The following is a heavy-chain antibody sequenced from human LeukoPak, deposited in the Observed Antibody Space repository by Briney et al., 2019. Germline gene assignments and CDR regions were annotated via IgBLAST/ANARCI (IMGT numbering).Heavy chain of an antibody. V-gene: IGHV1-2*02. D-gene: IGHD6-19*01. J-gene: IGHJ3*02. Sequence: ASVKVSCKASGYTFTSYGISWVRQAPGQGLEWMGWINPNSGGTNYAQKFQGRVTMTRDTSISTAYMELSRLRSDDTAVYYCARDHPGSGWYPLDAFDIWGQGTIVTVSS. CDR2: INPNSGGT. CDR1: GYTFTSYG. CDR3: ARDHPGSGWYPLDAFDI.